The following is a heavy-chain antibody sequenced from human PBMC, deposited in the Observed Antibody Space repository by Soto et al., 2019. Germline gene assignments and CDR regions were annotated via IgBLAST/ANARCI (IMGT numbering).Heavy chain of an antibody. CDR1: GFTFSSDW. J-gene: IGHJ4*02. Sequence: GGSLRLSCAASGFTFSSDWMHWVRQAPGKGLVWVAVIWYDGSNTNYADSVKGRFTISRDNSKNTLYLQMNSLRAEDTAVYYCARSQDYDSSGYPPFWGQGTLVTVSS. CDR3: ARSQDYDSSGYPPF. V-gene: IGHV3-33*08. CDR2: IWYDGSNT. D-gene: IGHD3-22*01.